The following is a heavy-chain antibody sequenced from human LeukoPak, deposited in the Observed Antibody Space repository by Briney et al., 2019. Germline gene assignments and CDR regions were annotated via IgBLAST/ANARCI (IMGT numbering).Heavy chain of an antibody. CDR1: GGSISSGDYY. J-gene: IGHJ2*01. CDR3: AREPPGSGNPADL. V-gene: IGHV4-30-4*01. D-gene: IGHD3-10*01. CDR2: IYYSGST. Sequence: SETLSLTCTVSGGSISSGDYYWSWIRQPPGKGLEWIGYIYYSGSTYYNPSLKSRVTISVDTSKNQFSLKLSSVTAADTAVYYCAREPPGSGNPADLWGRGTLVTVSS.